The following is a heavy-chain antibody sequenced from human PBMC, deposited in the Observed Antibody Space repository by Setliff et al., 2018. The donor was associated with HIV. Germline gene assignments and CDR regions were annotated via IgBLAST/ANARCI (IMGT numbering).Heavy chain of an antibody. CDR1: GYSISSGYY. CDR2: IHQSGST. Sequence: ETLSLTCTVSGYSISSGYYWGWLRQPPGKGLEWIGSIHQSGSTYYNPSLTSRVTISVDTSKNQYSLKLSSVTAADTAVYYCARDGETTVMGDAFDIWGQGTMVTVSS. CDR3: ARDGETTVMGDAFDI. J-gene: IGHJ3*02. V-gene: IGHV4-38-2*02. D-gene: IGHD4-4*01.